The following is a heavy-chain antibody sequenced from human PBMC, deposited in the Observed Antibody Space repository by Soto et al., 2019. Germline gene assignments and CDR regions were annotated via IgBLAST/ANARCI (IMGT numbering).Heavy chain of an antibody. J-gene: IGHJ4*02. Sequence: EVQLVESGGGLVQPGGSLKLSCAASGFTFSGSAMHWVRQASGKGLEWVGRIRSKANSYATAYAASVKGRFTISRDDSKNTAYLKMNSLKTEDTAVYYCTRAQLLVGDYWGQGTLVTVSS. V-gene: IGHV3-73*01. CDR2: IRSKANSYAT. D-gene: IGHD2-2*01. CDR3: TRAQLLVGDY. CDR1: GFTFSGSA.